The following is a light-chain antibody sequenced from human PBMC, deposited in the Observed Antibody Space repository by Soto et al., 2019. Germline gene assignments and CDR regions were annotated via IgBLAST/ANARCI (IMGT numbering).Light chain of an antibody. Sequence: DIVMTQSPDSLAVSLGERATINCKSSQSVLYSSNNKNYLAWYQQKPGQPPKLLIYWASTRESGVPDRFSGSGSETDFTLTNSSLQAEDVAVYYCQQYYSTPHTFGQGTKLEIK. CDR2: WAS. CDR3: QQYYSTPHT. V-gene: IGKV4-1*01. J-gene: IGKJ2*01. CDR1: QSVLYSSNNKNY.